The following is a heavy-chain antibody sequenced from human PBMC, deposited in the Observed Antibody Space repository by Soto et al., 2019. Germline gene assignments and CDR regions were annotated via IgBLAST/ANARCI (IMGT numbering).Heavy chain of an antibody. V-gene: IGHV3-53*04. CDR1: GFTVSSNY. Sequence: GGSLRLSCAASGFTVSSNYMSWVRQAPGKGLEWVSVIYSGGSTYYADSVKGRFTISRHNSKNTLYLRMNSLRAEDTAVYYCASSAGGRGDAFDIWGQGTMVTVSS. J-gene: IGHJ3*02. CDR3: ASSAGGRGDAFDI. CDR2: IYSGGST. D-gene: IGHD2-15*01.